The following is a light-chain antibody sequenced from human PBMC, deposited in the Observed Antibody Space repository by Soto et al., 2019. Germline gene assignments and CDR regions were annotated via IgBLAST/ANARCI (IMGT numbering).Light chain of an antibody. J-gene: IGLJ3*02. CDR2: TNN. Sequence: QSVLTQPPSASGTPGQRVTISCSGRNSNIGSNYVYWYQQVPGTAPKLLIYTNNQRPSGVPDRFSSSKSATSASLAIGGLRSEDEADYYCAAWDDSLSGGVFGGGTKVTVL. CDR3: AAWDDSLSGGV. CDR1: NSNIGSNY. V-gene: IGLV1-47*01.